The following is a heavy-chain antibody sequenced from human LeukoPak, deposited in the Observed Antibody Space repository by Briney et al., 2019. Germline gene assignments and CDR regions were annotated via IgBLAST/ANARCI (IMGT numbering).Heavy chain of an antibody. CDR3: ARDSYGRVTGPDY. CDR2: ISNDGSDK. D-gene: IGHD2-8*02. V-gene: IGHV3-30-3*01. Sequence: GGSLRLSCAASGFTFSNYWMSWVRQAPGKGLEWVALISNDGSDKYYADSVEGRVTISRDNSKNTLYLQMNSLRPEDTAVYYCARDSYGRVTGPDYWGQGTLVTVSS. CDR1: GFTFSNYW. J-gene: IGHJ4*02.